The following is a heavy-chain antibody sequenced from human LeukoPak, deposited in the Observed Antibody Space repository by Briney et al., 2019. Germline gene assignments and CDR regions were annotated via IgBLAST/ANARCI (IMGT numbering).Heavy chain of an antibody. CDR1: GFTFSDSY. J-gene: IGHJ4*02. V-gene: IGHV3-11*06. D-gene: IGHD4-17*01. CDR3: ARGTTYGGYVTFDY. CDR2: ISSSSSYI. Sequence: PGGSLRLSCAASGFTFSDSYMTWIRQAPGKGLEWVSSISSSSSYIYYADSVKGRFTISRDNAKDSLYLQMNSLRAEDTAVYYCARGTTYGGYVTFDYWGQGTLVTVSS.